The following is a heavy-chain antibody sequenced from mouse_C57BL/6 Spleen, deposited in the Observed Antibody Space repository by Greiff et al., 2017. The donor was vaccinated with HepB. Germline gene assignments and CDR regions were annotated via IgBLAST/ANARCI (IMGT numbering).Heavy chain of an antibody. CDR3: ARSDSTVY. J-gene: IGHJ2*01. V-gene: IGHV1-50*01. D-gene: IGHD2-5*01. CDR1: GYTFTSYW. Sequence: QVHVKQPGAELVKPGASVKLSCKASGYTFTSYWMQWVKQRPGQGLEWIGEIDPSDSYTNYNQKFKGKATLTVDTSSSTAYMQLSSLTSEDSAVYYCARSDSTVYWGQGTTLTVSS. CDR2: IDPSDSYT.